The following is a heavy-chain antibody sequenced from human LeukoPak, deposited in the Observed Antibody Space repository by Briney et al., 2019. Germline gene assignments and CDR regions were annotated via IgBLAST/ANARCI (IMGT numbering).Heavy chain of an antibody. CDR2: ISGSSSNT. Sequence: GGSLRLSCAASGFTFSTYSMNWVRQAPGKGLEWVSYISGSSSNTFYADSVKGRFTISGDNAKNSLYLQMNSLRAEDTAVYYCARGTAMADYWGQGTLVTVSS. J-gene: IGHJ4*02. D-gene: IGHD5-18*01. CDR1: GFTFSTYS. V-gene: IGHV3-48*01. CDR3: ARGTAMADY.